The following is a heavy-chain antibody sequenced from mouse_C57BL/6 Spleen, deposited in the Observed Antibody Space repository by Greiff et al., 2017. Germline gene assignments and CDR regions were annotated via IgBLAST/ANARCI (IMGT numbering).Heavy chain of an antibody. V-gene: IGHV3-6*01. CDR3: ATANQGNYYAMDY. CDR1: GYSITSGYY. J-gene: IGHJ4*01. CDR2: ISYDGSN. D-gene: IGHD4-1*01. Sequence: VQLQQSGPGLVKPSQSLSLTCSVTGYSITSGYYWNWIRQFPGNKLEWMGYISYDGSNNYNPSLKNRISITRDTSKNQFFLKLNSVTTEDTATYYGATANQGNYYAMDYWGQGTSVTVSS.